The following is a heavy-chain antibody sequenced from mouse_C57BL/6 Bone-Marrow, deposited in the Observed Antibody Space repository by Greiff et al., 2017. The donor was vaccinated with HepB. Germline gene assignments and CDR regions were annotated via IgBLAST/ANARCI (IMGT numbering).Heavy chain of an antibody. CDR2: FYPGSGSI. V-gene: IGHV1-62-2*01. J-gene: IGHJ4*01. CDR3: ARHERRSYAMDY. Sequence: VQLQESGAELVKPGASVKLSCTASGYTFTEYAIHWVKQRSGQGLEWIGWFYPGSGSIKYNEKFKDKATLTADKSSSTVYMELSRLTSEDSAVYCCARHERRSYAMDYWGQGTSVTVSS. CDR1: GYTFTEYA.